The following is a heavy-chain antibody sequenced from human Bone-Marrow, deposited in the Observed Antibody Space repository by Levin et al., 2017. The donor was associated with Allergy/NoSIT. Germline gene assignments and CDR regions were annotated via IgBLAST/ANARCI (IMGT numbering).Heavy chain of an antibody. D-gene: IGHD2-2*01. CDR1: GGSFSGYY. V-gene: IGHV4-34*01. CDR3: ARDGGGYCSSTSCLPRGAFDI. J-gene: IGHJ3*02. Sequence: KSSETLSLTCAVYGGSFSGYYWSWIRQPPGKGLEWIGEINHSGSTNYNPSLKSRVTISVDTSKNQFSLKLSSVTAADTAVYYCARDGGGYCSSTSCLPRGAFDIWGQGTMVTVSS. CDR2: INHSGST.